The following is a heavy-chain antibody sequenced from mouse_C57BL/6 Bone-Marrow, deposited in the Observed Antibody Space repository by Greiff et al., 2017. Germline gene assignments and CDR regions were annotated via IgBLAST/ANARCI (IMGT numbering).Heavy chain of an antibody. V-gene: IGHV1-81*01. CDR3: AREGPYYSKDY. CDR1: GYTFTSYG. CDR2: IYPRSGNT. Sequence: VQLQESGAELARPGASVKLSCKASGYTFTSYGISWVKQRTGQGLEWIGEIYPRSGNTYYNETFKGKATLTADKSSSTAYMELRSLTSEDSAVYFCAREGPYYSKDYWGQGTTLTVSS. J-gene: IGHJ2*01. D-gene: IGHD2-5*01.